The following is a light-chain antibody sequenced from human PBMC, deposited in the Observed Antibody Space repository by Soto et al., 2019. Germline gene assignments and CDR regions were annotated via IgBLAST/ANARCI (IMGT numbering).Light chain of an antibody. Sequence: EIVLTQSPGTLSLSPGERATLSCRASQSLSSHLAWYQQKPGQAPRLLISGASNRATDIPDRFSGSGSGTDFTLTISRLEPEDFAVYYCQNYDPFPFTFGPGTKVEIK. CDR1: QSLSSH. V-gene: IGKV3-20*01. J-gene: IGKJ3*01. CDR3: QNYDPFPFT. CDR2: GAS.